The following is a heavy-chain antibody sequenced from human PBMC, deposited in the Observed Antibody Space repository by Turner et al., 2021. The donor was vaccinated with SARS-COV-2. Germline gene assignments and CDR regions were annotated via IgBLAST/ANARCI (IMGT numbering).Heavy chain of an antibody. CDR1: GLTFSNYD. V-gene: IGHV3-48*03. CDR3: VTKKFGTTYFQS. CDR2: ISPTGTTI. Sequence: EVHLVESGGGLLQPGGSLRLSWAASGLTFSNYDMNWVRQAPGKGLEWVSYISPTGTTIYYADSVKGRFTISRDNAKNSLYLQMDSLRADDTALYYCVTKKFGTTYFQSWGQGTLVTVSS. J-gene: IGHJ4*02. D-gene: IGHD1-1*01.